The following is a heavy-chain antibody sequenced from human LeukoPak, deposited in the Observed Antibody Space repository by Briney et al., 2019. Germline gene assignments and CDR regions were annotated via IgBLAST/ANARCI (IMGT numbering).Heavy chain of an antibody. V-gene: IGHV6-1*01. D-gene: IGHD2-2*01. J-gene: IGHJ4*02. CDR3: ARDRYCSTVSCSFDY. CDR1: GDSVSSNSVA. CDR2: TYYRSQWYN. Sequence: SQTLSLTCAISGDSVSSNSVAWNWIWQSPSRGLEWLGRTYYRSQWYNDYALSVRSRITINPDTSKNLFSLQLNSVTPEDTAVYYCARDRYCSTVSCSFDYWGQGTLVTVSS.